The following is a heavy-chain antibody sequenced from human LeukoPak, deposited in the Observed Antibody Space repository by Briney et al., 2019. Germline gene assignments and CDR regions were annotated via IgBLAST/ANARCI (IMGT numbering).Heavy chain of an antibody. J-gene: IGHJ4*02. V-gene: IGHV4-39*01. Sequence: PSETLSLTCTVCGGSISSSSYYWGWSRLPPGKGLEWIGGIYYSGSTYYNPSLKSRVTISVDTSKNRSSLKLSSVTAADTAVYYCARLNTWGGHFDYWGQGTLVTVSS. D-gene: IGHD3-16*01. CDR2: IYYSGST. CDR1: GGSISSSSYY. CDR3: ARLNTWGGHFDY.